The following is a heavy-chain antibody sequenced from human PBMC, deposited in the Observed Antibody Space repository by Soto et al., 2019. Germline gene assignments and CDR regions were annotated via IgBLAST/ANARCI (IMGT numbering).Heavy chain of an antibody. CDR1: GGSISSGDYY. D-gene: IGHD3-10*01. Sequence: PSETLSLTCTVSGGSISSGDYYWSWIRQPPGKGLEWIGYIYYSGSTYYNPSLKSRVTISVDTSKNQFSLKLSSVTAADTAVYYCARVKEDYGSGSYYQRRYYFDYWGQGTLVTVSS. CDR3: ARVKEDYGSGSYYQRRYYFDY. CDR2: IYYSGST. V-gene: IGHV4-30-4*01. J-gene: IGHJ4*02.